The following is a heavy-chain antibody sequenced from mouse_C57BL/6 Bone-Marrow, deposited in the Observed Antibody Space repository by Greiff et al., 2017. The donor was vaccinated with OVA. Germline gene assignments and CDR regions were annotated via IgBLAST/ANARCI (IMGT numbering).Heavy chain of an antibody. J-gene: IGHJ2*01. CDR2: IDPEDGET. Sequence: EVQLQQSGAELVRPGASVKLSCTASGFNIKDYYMHWVKQRPEQGLEWIGRIDPEDGETEYAPKFQGKATMTADTSSNTAYLQLSSLTSEDTAVYYCTTVTLTGTHYFDYWGQGTTLTVSS. D-gene: IGHD4-1*01. V-gene: IGHV14-1*01. CDR3: TTVTLTGTHYFDY. CDR1: GFNIKDYY.